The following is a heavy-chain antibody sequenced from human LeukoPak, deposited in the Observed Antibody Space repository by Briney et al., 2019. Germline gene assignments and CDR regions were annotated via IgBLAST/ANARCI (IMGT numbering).Heavy chain of an antibody. CDR2: IIPIFGTA. CDR3: APGQLPRDGAFDI. J-gene: IGHJ3*02. V-gene: IGHV1-69*13. D-gene: IGHD2-2*01. CDR1: GDTFSSCA. Sequence: SVKVSCKASGDTFSSCAISWVRQAPGQGLEWMGGIIPIFGTANYAQKFQGRVTITADESTSTAYMELSSLRSEDTAVYYCAPGQLPRDGAFDIWGQGTMVTVSS.